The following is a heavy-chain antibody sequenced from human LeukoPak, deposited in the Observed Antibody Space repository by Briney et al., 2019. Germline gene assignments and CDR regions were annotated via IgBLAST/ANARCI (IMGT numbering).Heavy chain of an antibody. CDR2: ISSSSSSI. D-gene: IGHD4-23*01. CDR3: ARRRGKANITEIDY. J-gene: IGHJ4*02. Sequence: GGSLRLSCVASGFTFSSYSMNWVRQAPGKGLEWVSSISSSSSSIYYADSVKGRFTISRDNAKNSLYLQMNSLRAEDTAVYYCARRRGKANITEIDYWGQGTLVTVSS. V-gene: IGHV3-21*01. CDR1: GFTFSSYS.